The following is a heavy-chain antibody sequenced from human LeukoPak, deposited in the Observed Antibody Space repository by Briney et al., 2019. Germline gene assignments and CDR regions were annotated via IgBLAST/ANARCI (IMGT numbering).Heavy chain of an antibody. CDR2: ISTSSSYI. Sequence: GGSLRLSCAASGFTFSSYSMNWVRQAPGKGLEWVSSISTSSSYIYYADSVKGRFTISRDNAKNLLYLQMNSLRAEDTAVYYCARARGYSSSSDGLDSWGQGTLVTVSS. J-gene: IGHJ4*02. CDR3: ARARGYSSSSDGLDS. V-gene: IGHV3-21*01. D-gene: IGHD6-6*01. CDR1: GFTFSSYS.